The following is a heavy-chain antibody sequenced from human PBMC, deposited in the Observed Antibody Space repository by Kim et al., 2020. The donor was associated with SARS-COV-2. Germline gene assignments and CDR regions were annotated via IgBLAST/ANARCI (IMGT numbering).Heavy chain of an antibody. J-gene: IGHJ6*02. CDR3: AKDGGTRIQLWSTRLYYYGMDV. D-gene: IGHD5-18*01. V-gene: IGHV3-33*06. Sequence: GGSLRLSCAASGFTFSSYAMHWVRQAPGKGLEWVAVIWYDGSNKYYADSVKGRFTISRDNSKNTLYLQMNSLRAEDTAVYYCAKDGGTRIQLWSTRLYYYGMDVWGQGTTVTVSS. CDR2: IWYDGSNK. CDR1: GFTFSSYA.